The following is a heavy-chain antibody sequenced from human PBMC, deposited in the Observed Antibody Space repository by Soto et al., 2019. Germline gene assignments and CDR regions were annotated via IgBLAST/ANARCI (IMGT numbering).Heavy chain of an antibody. V-gene: IGHV4-30-4*01. CDR2: IYYSGGT. Sequence: PSETLSLTCTVSGGSISSGDYYWSWIRQPPGKGLEWIGYIYYSGGTYYNPSLKSRVTISVDTSKNQFSLKLSSVTAADTAVYYCARDPHYYDSSGYLDAFDIWGQGTMVT. CDR1: GGSISSGDYY. J-gene: IGHJ3*02. CDR3: ARDPHYYDSSGYLDAFDI. D-gene: IGHD3-22*01.